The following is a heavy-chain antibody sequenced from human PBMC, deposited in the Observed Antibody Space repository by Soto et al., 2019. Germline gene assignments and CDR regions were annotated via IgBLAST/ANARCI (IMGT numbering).Heavy chain of an antibody. V-gene: IGHV4-4*02. J-gene: IGHJ4*02. CDR2: VYHSGST. Sequence: PSETLSLTCAVSGDSISTNHWWTWVRQPPGKGLEWIGEVYHSGSTNYSPSLKSRVTISVDMSNNLFSLTLTSVTAGDTEVYFCMSSGGGEDYGGQGTRVTVST. CDR1: GDSISTNHW. D-gene: IGHD3-10*01. CDR3: MSSGGGEDY.